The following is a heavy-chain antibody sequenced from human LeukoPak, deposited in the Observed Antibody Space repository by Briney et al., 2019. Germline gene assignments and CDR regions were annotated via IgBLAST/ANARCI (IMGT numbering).Heavy chain of an antibody. V-gene: IGHV5-51*01. CDR3: ARRSSESRWGLDP. CDR2: VYPGDSDT. J-gene: IGHJ5*02. Sequence: KHGESLKISCKGFGYTFTTYWIGWVRQMPGKGLEWMGIVYPGDSDTRYSPSFQGQVTISADKSISTAYLQWSSLQDSDTAMYYCARRSSESRWGLDPWGQGTLVTVSS. CDR1: GYTFTTYW. D-gene: IGHD3-16*01.